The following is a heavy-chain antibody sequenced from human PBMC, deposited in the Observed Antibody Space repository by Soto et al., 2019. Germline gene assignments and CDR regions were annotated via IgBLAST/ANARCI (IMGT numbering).Heavy chain of an antibody. V-gene: IGHV3-21*01. J-gene: IGHJ3*02. CDR3: ARMYYTDSSGYYTDAFDI. CDR2: ISSSSSYM. Sequence: GGSLRLPCAASRFTFSSYSMNWVRQAPGKGLEWVSSISSSSSYMYYADSVKGRFTISRDNAKNSLFLQMNSLRAEDTAVYYCARMYYTDSSGYYTDAFDIWGQGTMVTVSS. CDR1: RFTFSSYS. D-gene: IGHD3-22*01.